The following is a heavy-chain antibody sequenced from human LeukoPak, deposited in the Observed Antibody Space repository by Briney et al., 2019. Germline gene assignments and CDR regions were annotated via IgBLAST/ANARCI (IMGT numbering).Heavy chain of an antibody. V-gene: IGHV3-23*01. CDR1: GFTFSSYA. CDR3: ARGLYGMDV. J-gene: IGHJ6*02. Sequence: PGGSLRLSCAASGFTFSSYAMGWVRQAPGKGLEWVSTFSGSGGSTYYADSVKGRFTISRDNSKNTLYLQMNSLRDEDTAVYYCARGLYGMDVWGQGTTVTVSS. CDR2: FSGSGGST.